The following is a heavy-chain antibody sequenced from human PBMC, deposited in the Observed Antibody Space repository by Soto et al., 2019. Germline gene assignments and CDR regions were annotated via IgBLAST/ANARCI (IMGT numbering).Heavy chain of an antibody. Sequence: SETLSLTCAVSGGSISSGGYSWGWIRQPPGKGLEWIGYIYHSVSTYYNPSLKSRVTISVDRSKNQFSLRLSSVTTADTAVYYSARVPDYCGQGTLVTVSS. CDR3: ARVPDY. J-gene: IGHJ4*02. V-gene: IGHV4-30-2*01. CDR2: IYHSVST. CDR1: GGSISSGGYS.